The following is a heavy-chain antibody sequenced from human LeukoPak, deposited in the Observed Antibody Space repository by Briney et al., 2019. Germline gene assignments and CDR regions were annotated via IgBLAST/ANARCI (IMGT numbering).Heavy chain of an antibody. Sequence: GGSLRLSCAASGFTFSSYAMSWVRQAPGKGLEWVSAISGSGGSTYYADSVKGRFTISRDNSKNTLYLQMNSLRAEDTAVYYCAKRLKPYSSSWYGYFDYWGQGTLVTVSS. V-gene: IGHV3-23*01. J-gene: IGHJ4*02. D-gene: IGHD6-13*01. CDR3: AKRLKPYSSSWYGYFDY. CDR1: GFTFSSYA. CDR2: ISGSGGST.